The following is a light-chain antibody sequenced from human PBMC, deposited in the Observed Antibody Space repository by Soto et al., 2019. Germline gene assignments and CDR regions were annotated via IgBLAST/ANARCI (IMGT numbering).Light chain of an antibody. V-gene: IGKV1-5*03. CDR2: KAS. J-gene: IGKJ4*01. Sequence: DIQMTQSHSTLSASVGDRVTITCRASQSISSWLAWYQQKPGKAPKLLIYKASSLESGVPARFSASGSGTEFTLTISSLQPDDFATYYCQQYNRYPTVGGGTKVEMK. CDR1: QSISSW. CDR3: QQYNRYPT.